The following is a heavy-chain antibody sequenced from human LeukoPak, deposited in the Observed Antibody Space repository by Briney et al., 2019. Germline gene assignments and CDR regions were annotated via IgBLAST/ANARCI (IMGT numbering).Heavy chain of an antibody. CDR3: AGLIRPGWFDP. CDR1: GGSISSYY. D-gene: IGHD1-14*01. J-gene: IGHJ5*02. CDR2: IYYSGST. Sequence: PSETLSLTCTVSGGSISSYYWSWIRQPPGKGLEWIGYIYYSGSTTYNPSLKSRVTISLDTSKKQFSLKLSSVTAADTAVYYCAGLIRPGWFDPWGQGTLVTVSS. V-gene: IGHV4-59*08.